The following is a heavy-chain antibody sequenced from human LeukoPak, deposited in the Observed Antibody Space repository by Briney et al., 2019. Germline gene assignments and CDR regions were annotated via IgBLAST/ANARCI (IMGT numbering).Heavy chain of an antibody. D-gene: IGHD1-1*01. CDR2: TYYRSKWYN. CDR3: ARGSDFLLEPKRNWFDP. J-gene: IGHJ5*02. V-gene: IGHV6-1*01. CDR1: GDSVSSNSAA. Sequence: SQTLSLTCAISGDSVSSNSAAWNWIRQSPSRGLEWLGRTYYRSKWYNDYAVSVKSRITINPDTSKNQFSLQLNSVTPEDTAVYYCARGSDFLLEPKRNWFDPWGQGTLVTVSS.